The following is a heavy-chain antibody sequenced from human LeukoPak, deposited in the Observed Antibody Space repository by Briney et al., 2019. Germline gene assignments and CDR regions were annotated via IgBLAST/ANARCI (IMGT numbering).Heavy chain of an antibody. J-gene: IGHJ4*02. CDR3: AKMKPNCINSACYKPLEF. CDR2: LSGSATST. D-gene: IGHD2-8*01. Sequence: GGSLRLSCVASGFTFSNNAMSWVRQAPGKGLEWVSTLSGSATSTYYVDSVKGRFTISRDTSKNTLYLQMNSLRAEDTAVYYCAKMKPNCINSACYKPLEFWGQGTQVTVSS. V-gene: IGHV3-23*01. CDR1: GFTFSNNA.